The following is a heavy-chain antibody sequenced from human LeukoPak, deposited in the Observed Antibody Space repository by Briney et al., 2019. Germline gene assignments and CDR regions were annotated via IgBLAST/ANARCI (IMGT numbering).Heavy chain of an antibody. CDR2: TSYRSNWYN. V-gene: IGHV6-1*01. D-gene: IGHD5-24*01. Sequence: SQTLSLTCAISGDSVSSNSAGWNWIRQSPSRGLEWLGRTSYRSNWYNDYAVSVKSRITINADTSKNQFSLQLNSVTPEDTAVYNCARGWLQFGFDYWGQGTLVTVSS. CDR1: GDSVSSNSAG. CDR3: ARGWLQFGFDY. J-gene: IGHJ4*02.